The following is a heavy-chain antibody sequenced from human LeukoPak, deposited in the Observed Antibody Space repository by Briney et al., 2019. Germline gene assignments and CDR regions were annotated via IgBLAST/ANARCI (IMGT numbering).Heavy chain of an antibody. V-gene: IGHV1-69*04. CDR3: AREPGAVAGTMDY. CDR1: GGTFSSYA. Sequence: GASVKVSCKASGGTFSSYAISWVRQAPGQGLEWMGRITPILGIANYAQKFQGRVTITADKSTSTAYMELSSLRSEDTAVYYCAREPGAVAGTMDYWGQGTLVTVSS. CDR2: ITPILGIA. D-gene: IGHD6-19*01. J-gene: IGHJ4*02.